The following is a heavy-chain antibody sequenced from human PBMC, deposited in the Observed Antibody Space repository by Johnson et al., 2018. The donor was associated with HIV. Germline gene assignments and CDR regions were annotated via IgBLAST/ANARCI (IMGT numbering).Heavy chain of an antibody. V-gene: IGHV3-53*01. J-gene: IGHJ3*02. CDR1: GFTVSSNY. D-gene: IGHD1-14*01. CDR2: LYSGGST. Sequence: VQLVESGGGLIQPGGSLRLSCAASGFTVSSNYMGWVRQAPGKGLEWVSVLYSGGSTYYTDSVKGRFTISRDNSKNTLYLQMNSLRAEDTAVYFCARDPCTGARCLTGAFDIWGQWTMVTVSS. CDR3: ARDPCTGARCLTGAFDI.